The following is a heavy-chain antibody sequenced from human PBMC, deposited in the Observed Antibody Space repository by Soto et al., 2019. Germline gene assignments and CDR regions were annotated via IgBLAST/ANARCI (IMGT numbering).Heavy chain of an antibody. Sequence: GASVKVSCKASGYTFTSYGISWVRQAPGQGLEWMGWISAYNGNTNYAQKLQGRVTMTTDTSTSTAYMELNSLRAEDTAVYYCAKAYYSSRWYWFDPLGQGTLVTVS. V-gene: IGHV1-18*01. J-gene: IGHJ5*02. CDR2: ISAYNGNT. CDR3: AKAYYSSRWYWFDP. D-gene: IGHD6-13*01. CDR1: GYTFTSYG.